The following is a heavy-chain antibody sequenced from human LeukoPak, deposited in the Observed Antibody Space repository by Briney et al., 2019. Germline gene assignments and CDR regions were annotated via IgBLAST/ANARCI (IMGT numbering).Heavy chain of an antibody. J-gene: IGHJ4*02. CDR1: GFDFTAYG. CDR2: IYPGGSNG. D-gene: IGHD5-18*01. V-gene: IGHV5-51*01. Sequence: GESLMISCKCSGFDFTAYGIAWVRQLPGKGLEWMGNIYPGGSNGRYSPSFQGQVTMSADKSITTVYLQWSSLKASDTAMYYCARHFHSAWFGFWGQGSLVTVSS. CDR3: ARHFHSAWFGF.